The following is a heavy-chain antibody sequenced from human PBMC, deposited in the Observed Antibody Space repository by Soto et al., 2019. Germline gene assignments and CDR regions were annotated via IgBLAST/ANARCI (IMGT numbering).Heavy chain of an antibody. J-gene: IGHJ6*02. CDR3: ARGRGVVRGVLYYYYGMDV. V-gene: IGHV4-34*01. D-gene: IGHD3-10*01. CDR1: GGSFSGYY. CDR2: INHSGST. Sequence: SETLSLTCAVYGGSFSGYYWSWIRQPPGKGLEWIGEINHSGSTNYNPSLKSRATISVDTSKNQFSLKLSSVTAADTAVYYCARGRGVVRGVLYYYYGMDVWGQGTTVTVSS.